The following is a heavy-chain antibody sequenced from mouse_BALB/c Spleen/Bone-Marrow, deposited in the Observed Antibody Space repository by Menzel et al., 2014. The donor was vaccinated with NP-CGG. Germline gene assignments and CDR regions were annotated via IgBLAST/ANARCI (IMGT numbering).Heavy chain of an antibody. Sequence: GQLQQSGGGLVQPGGSLKLSCAASGFTFSSYGMSWVRQTPDKRLELVATINNNDGNTYYPDSVKGRFTISRDNAKKTLYLQMSSLKSEDTAMYYCARDNYGSRFHHWGQGTPLPVTS. D-gene: IGHD1-1*01. CDR1: GFTFSSYG. J-gene: IGHJ2*01. CDR3: ARDNYGSRFHH. V-gene: IGHV5-6-3*01. CDR2: INNNDGNT.